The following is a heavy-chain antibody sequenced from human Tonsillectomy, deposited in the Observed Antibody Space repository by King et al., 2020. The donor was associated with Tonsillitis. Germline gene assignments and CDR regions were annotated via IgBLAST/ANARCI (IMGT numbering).Heavy chain of an antibody. J-gene: IGHJ2*01. V-gene: IGHV4-59*01. CDR1: GGSISSYY. Sequence: VQLQESGPGLVKPSETLSLTCTVSGGSISSYYWSWIRQPPGKGLEWIGYIYYSGSTNYNPSLKSRVTISVDTSKNQFSLKLSSVTAADTAVYYCARDGVENFDLWGRGTLVTVSS. CDR2: IYYSGST. CDR3: ARDGVENFDL.